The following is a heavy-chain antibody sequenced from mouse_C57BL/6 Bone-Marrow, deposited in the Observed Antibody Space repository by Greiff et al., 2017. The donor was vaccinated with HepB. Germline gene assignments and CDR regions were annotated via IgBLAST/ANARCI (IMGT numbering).Heavy chain of an antibody. J-gene: IGHJ2*01. D-gene: IGHD3-3*01. CDR2: IRSKSNNYAT. CDR1: GFSFNTYA. Sequence: EVNVVESGGGLVQPKGSLKLSCAASGFSFNTYAMNWVRQAPGKGLEWVARIRSKSNNYATYYADSVKDRFTISRDDSESMLYLQMNNLKTEDTAMYYCVRHGGDENYWGQGTTLTVSS. CDR3: VRHGGDENY. V-gene: IGHV10-1*01.